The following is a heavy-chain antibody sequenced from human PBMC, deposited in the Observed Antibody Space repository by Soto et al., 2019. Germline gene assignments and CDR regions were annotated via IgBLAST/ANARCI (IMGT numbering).Heavy chain of an antibody. CDR2: IRQDGSEK. CDR3: GRGRGPPSCPYFFDY. Sequence: GGSLRLSCTASGFSFETYWMSWVRQAPGKGLEWVATIRQDGSEKHYVNSVRGRFIIPRDNAEMSLSLQMNSLRVEDATVYYWGRGRGPPSCPYFFDYWGQGALVTVSS. J-gene: IGHJ4*02. CDR1: GFSFETYW. V-gene: IGHV3-7*01. D-gene: IGHD2-2*01.